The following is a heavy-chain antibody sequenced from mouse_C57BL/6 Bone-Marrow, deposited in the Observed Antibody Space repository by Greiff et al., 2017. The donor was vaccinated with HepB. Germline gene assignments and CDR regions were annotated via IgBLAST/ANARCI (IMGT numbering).Heavy chain of an antibody. V-gene: IGHV6-6*01. D-gene: IGHD1-1*01. CDR3: TGGSRDYFDY. CDR2: IRNKANNHAT. CDR1: GFTFSDAW. Sequence: EVHLVESGGGLVQPGGSMKLSCAASGFTFSDAWMDWVRQSPEKGLEWVAEIRNKANNHATYYAESVKGRFTISRDDSKSSVYLQMNSLRAEDTGIYYCTGGSRDYFDYWGQGTTLTVSS. J-gene: IGHJ2*01.